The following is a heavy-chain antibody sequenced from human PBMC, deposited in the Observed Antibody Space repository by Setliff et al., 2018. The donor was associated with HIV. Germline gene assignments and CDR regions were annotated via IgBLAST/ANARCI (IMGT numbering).Heavy chain of an antibody. CDR1: GFTFSTYA. CDR3: VKDRGRQLWPNAFDI. CDR2: MSGSGAST. Sequence: PGGSLRLSCAASGFTFSTYAMGWVRQAPGKGLEWVSAMSGSGASTYYADSVKGRFTISRDNSKITLYLQMNSLSADDTAVYYCVKDRGRQLWPNAFDIWGQGTMVTVSS. J-gene: IGHJ3*02. D-gene: IGHD5-18*01. V-gene: IGHV3-23*01.